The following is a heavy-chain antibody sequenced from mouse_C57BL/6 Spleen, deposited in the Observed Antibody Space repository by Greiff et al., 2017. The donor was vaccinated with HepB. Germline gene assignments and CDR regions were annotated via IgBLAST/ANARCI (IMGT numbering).Heavy chain of an antibody. V-gene: IGHV1-52*01. CDR3: ARGTGTSYYAMDY. D-gene: IGHD4-1*01. Sequence: VQLQQPGAELVRPGSSVKLSCKASGYTFTSYWMHWVKQRPIQGLEWIGNIDPSDSETHYNQKFKDKATLTVDKSSSTAYMQLSSLTSEDSAVYYCARGTGTSYYAMDYWGQGTSVTVSS. CDR2: IDPSDSET. J-gene: IGHJ4*01. CDR1: GYTFTSYW.